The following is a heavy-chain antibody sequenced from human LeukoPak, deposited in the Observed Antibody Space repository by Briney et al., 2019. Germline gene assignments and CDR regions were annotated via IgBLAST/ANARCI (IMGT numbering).Heavy chain of an antibody. J-gene: IGHJ4*02. CDR3: AKLALHRTLLRFLEWLSYFDY. Sequence: GGSLRLSCAASGFTFRNTWMAWVRQAPGKGLEWVANINQDASTKHYVDSVKGRFTISRDNAKNSLYLQMNSLRAEDTAVYYCAKLALHRTLLRFLEWLSYFDYWGQGTLVTVSS. CDR1: GFTFRNTW. V-gene: IGHV3-7*03. CDR2: INQDASTK. D-gene: IGHD3-3*01.